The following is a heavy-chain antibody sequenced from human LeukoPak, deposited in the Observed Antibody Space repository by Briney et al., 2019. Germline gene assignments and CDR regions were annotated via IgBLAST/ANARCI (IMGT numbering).Heavy chain of an antibody. CDR3: ASHTLRTSSPDY. Sequence: VASVKVSCKASGYTFTDYYTHWVRQAPGQGLEWMGWINPNSGGTNYAQKFQGRFTMTRDTSISTAYMELSRLRSDDTAVYYCASHTLRTSSPDYWGQGTLVTVSS. J-gene: IGHJ4*02. CDR2: INPNSGGT. V-gene: IGHV1-2*02. CDR1: GYTFTDYY. D-gene: IGHD6-6*01.